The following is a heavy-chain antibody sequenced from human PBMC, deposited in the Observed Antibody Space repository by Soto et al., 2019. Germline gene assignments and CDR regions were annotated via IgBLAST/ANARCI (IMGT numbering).Heavy chain of an antibody. V-gene: IGHV1-69*12. CDR1: GGTFSSYA. CDR3: ARHVDTAVVTYYYYYGMAV. Sequence: QVQLVQSGAEVKKPGSSVKVSCKASGGTFSSYAISWVRQAPGQGLEWMGGIIPIFGTANYAQKFQGRVTITADECTSTAYMELRSLRPEDTDVYYCARHVDTAVVTYYYYYGMAVWGQGTTVTVSS. D-gene: IGHD5-18*01. CDR2: IIPIFGTA. J-gene: IGHJ6*02.